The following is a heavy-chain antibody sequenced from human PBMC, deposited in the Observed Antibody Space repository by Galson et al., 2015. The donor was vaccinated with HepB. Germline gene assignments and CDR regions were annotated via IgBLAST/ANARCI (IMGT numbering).Heavy chain of an antibody. CDR3: AREVDDILTCYDKEIRYDFHYYDLDV. CDR1: GSTFSKYS. CDR2: ISYDGNNK. Sequence: SLRLSCAASGSTFSKYSIHWGRQAPGKGLEWVALISYDGNNKYYGDSVKGRFTISRDNSKNTLYLQMNSVRAEDTDVYYCAREVDDILTCYDKEIRYDFHYYDLDVWGQGTTVTVSS. D-gene: IGHD3-9*01. V-gene: IGHV3-30-3*01. J-gene: IGHJ6*02.